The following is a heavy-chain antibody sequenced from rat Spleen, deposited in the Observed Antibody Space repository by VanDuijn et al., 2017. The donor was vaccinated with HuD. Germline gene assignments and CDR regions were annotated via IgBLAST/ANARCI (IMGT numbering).Heavy chain of an antibody. J-gene: IGHJ3*01. CDR1: GFTFSDYN. D-gene: IGHD1-3*01. CDR3: ARGTRNYSTYGGFVY. V-gene: IGHV5-7*01. Sequence: EVQLVESGGGLVQPGRSLKLSCAASGFTFSDYNMAWVRQAPKKGLEWVASITFDGSNTFYRDSVKGRFTISRDNAKSTLYLQVDSLRSEDTATYYCARGTRNYSTYGGFVYWGQGTLVTVSS. CDR2: ITFDGSNT.